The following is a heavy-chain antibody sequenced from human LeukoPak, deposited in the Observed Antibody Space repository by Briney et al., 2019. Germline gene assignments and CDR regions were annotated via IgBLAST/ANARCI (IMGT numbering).Heavy chain of an antibody. CDR2: IYYSGST. CDR1: GGSISSSSYY. Sequence: SETLSLTCTVSGGSISSSSYYWGWIRQPPGKGLEWIGYIYYSGSTNYNPSLKSRVTISVDTSKNQFSLKLSSVTAADTAVYYCARSYYDSSGPPKSWGQGTLVTVSS. J-gene: IGHJ5*02. V-gene: IGHV4-61*05. D-gene: IGHD3-22*01. CDR3: ARSYYDSSGPPKS.